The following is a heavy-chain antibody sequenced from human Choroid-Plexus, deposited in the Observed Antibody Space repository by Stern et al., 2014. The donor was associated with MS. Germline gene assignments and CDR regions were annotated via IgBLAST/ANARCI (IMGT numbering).Heavy chain of an antibody. CDR2: LDYIGNT. D-gene: IGHD6-13*01. CDR3: ARPIAAAGPIDY. J-gene: IGHJ4*02. Sequence: QVQLQESGPGLVKPSETLSLTCTVSGGSISSSDYYWGWIRQPPGKALEWIGNLDYIGNTYYNPSLKSRVTISGDTYRNQSSLRRRSVTAADTAVYYCARPIAAAGPIDYWGQGTLVTVSS. CDR1: GGSISSSDYY. V-gene: IGHV4-39*01.